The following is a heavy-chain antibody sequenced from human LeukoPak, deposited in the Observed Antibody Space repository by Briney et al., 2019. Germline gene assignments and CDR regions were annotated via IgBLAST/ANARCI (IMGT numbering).Heavy chain of an antibody. V-gene: IGHV1-69*05. CDR1: GGTFRSYA. CDR3: ARDLVRYWSSTSCYTNRFDP. J-gene: IGHJ5*02. Sequence: VRVSCKAAGGTFRSYAISWVRQAPGHGLGGWGGFIPFFGTANYAQKLPGRVTITTDESTSTAYMELGSLRSEDTAAYYCARDLVRYWSSTSCYTNRFDPWGQGTRVTVSS. D-gene: IGHD2-2*01. CDR2: FIPFFGTA.